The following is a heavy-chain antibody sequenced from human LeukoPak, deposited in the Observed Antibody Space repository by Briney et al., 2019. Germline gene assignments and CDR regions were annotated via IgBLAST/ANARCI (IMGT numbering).Heavy chain of an antibody. CDR3: ANSYMEYYFDS. V-gene: IGHV3-7*01. Sequence: GGSLRLSCAASGFSFSAYWMTWVRQAPGTGLEWVANINPAGTETYYVDPVKGRFTISRDNAKNSLYLQMNSLRAEDTAFYYCANSYMEYYFDSWGQGTLVTVSS. J-gene: IGHJ4*02. D-gene: IGHD1-1*01. CDR1: GFSFSAYW. CDR2: INPAGTET.